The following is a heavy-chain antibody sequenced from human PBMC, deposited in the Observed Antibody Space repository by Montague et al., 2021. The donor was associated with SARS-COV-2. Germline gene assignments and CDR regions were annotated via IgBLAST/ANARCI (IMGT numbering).Heavy chain of an antibody. D-gene: IGHD1-26*01. Sequence: YLRLSCAASGFYSSYAMHWVRQAPGKGLEWVALISNDGSNKHYADSVKGRFTISRDNSKSTLYLQMNSLRTEDTAVYYCARESGSFHDGGYFDYWGQGSLVTVSS. V-gene: IGHV3-30*04. CDR2: ISNDGSNK. J-gene: IGHJ4*02. CDR1: GFYSSYA. CDR3: ARESGSFHDGGYFDY.